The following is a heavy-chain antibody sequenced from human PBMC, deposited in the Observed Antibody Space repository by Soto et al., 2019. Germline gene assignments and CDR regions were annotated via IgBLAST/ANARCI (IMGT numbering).Heavy chain of an antibody. V-gene: IGHV4-59*01. CDR2: IYYSGST. CDR3: ARSLYSGSYTNWFDP. CDR1: GGSISSYY. J-gene: IGHJ5*02. D-gene: IGHD1-26*01. Sequence: SETLSLTCAVSGGSISSYYWSWIRQPPGKGLEYIGYIYYSGSTNYNPSLKSRVTISVDTSKKQFSLKLSSVTAADTAVYYCARSLYSGSYTNWFDPWGQGTLVTVSS.